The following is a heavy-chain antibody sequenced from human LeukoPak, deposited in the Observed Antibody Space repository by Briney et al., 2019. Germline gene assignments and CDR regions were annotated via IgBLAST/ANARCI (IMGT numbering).Heavy chain of an antibody. V-gene: IGHV1-2*02. D-gene: IGHD6-19*01. J-gene: IGHJ6*03. CDR3: ARVCCSSGWYFYYYYYYMDV. CDR1: GYTFTGYY. Sequence: GASVKVSCKASGYTFTGYYMHWVRQAPGQGLEWMGWINPNSGGTNYAQKFQGRVTMTRDTSISTAYMELSRLRSDDTAVYYCARVCCSSGWYFYYYYYYMDVWGKGTTVTVSS. CDR2: INPNSGGT.